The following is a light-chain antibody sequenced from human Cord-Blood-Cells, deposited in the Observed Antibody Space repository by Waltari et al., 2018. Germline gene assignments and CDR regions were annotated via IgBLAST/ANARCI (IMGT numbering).Light chain of an antibody. Sequence: SYEPTQPPSVSVSPRKTASITCSGEHLGATYACWYQQKPGQSPVLVIYPDSKPPSGFPERFSGPTPGNTATLTFGGTQANDEADYYCQAWDSSTYVFGTGTKVTVL. J-gene: IGLJ1*01. CDR1: HLGATY. CDR3: QAWDSSTYV. V-gene: IGLV3-1*01. CDR2: PDS.